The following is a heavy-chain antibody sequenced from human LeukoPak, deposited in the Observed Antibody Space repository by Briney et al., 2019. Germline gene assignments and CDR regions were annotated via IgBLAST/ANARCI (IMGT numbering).Heavy chain of an antibody. CDR1: GGSISSYY. CDR3: ARGQMFFGVAYCDY. J-gene: IGHJ4*02. D-gene: IGHD3-3*01. Sequence: SETLSLTCTVSGGSISSYYWSWIRQPAGKGLEWIGRIYTSGSTNYNPSLKRRVTMSVDTSKNQFSLKLSSVTAADTAVYYCARGQMFFGVAYCDYWGQGTLVTVSS. V-gene: IGHV4-4*07. CDR2: IYTSGST.